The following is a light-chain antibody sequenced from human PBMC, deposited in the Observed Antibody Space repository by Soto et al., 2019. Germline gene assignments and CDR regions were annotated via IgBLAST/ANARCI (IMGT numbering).Light chain of an antibody. CDR2: DAS. J-gene: IGKJ2*01. CDR3: HQRSNWPPYT. CDR1: QSVSSY. V-gene: IGKV3-11*01. Sequence: EIVLTQSPATLSLSPGERATLSCRASQSVSSYLAWYQQKHGQAPRLLIYDASNRATGIPARFSGSGSGTDFTLTISSLEPEDVAVYYCHQRSNWPPYTFGQGTKLEIK.